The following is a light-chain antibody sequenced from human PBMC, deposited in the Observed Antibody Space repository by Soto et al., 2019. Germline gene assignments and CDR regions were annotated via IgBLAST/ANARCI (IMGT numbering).Light chain of an antibody. CDR1: QSVSSY. CDR3: QQRSNWPWT. CDR2: DAS. Sequence: EIVMTQSPATLSGSPGERATLSCRASQSVSSYLAWYQQKPGQAPRLLIYDASNRATGIPARFSGSGSGTDFTLTISSLEPEDFAVYYCQQRSNWPWTFGQGTKVDIK. J-gene: IGKJ1*01. V-gene: IGKV3-11*01.